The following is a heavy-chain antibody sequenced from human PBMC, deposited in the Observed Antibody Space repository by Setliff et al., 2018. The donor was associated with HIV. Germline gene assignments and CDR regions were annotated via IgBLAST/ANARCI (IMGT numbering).Heavy chain of an antibody. V-gene: IGHV1-2*02. CDR3: ARGGNTRDYYYMDV. J-gene: IGHJ6*03. Sequence: SVKVSCKASGYTFTGYYMHWVRQAPGQGLEWMGWINPNSGDTNYAQKFQGRVTMTRDTSISTAYMELSRLRSDDTAVYYCARGGNTRDYYYMDVWGKGATVTVSS. D-gene: IGHD2-15*01. CDR2: INPNSGDT. CDR1: GYTFTGYY.